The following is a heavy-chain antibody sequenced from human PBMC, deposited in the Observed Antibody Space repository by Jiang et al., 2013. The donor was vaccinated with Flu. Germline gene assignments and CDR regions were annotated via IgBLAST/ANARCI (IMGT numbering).Heavy chain of an antibody. CDR1: DYSISNDYY. CDR2: IYHSGNT. CDR3: GRGSTPGTSYCPFSL. V-gene: IGHV4-38-2*01. D-gene: IGHD1/OR15-1a*01. Sequence: SLTCAVSDYSISNDYYWGWIRQPPGKGLEWIGNIYHSGNTYYNPSLKSRVTISIDTSKNQFSLKLSSVTAADTAMYYCGRGSTPGTSYCPFSLWGQGTLVTVSS. J-gene: IGHJ4*02.